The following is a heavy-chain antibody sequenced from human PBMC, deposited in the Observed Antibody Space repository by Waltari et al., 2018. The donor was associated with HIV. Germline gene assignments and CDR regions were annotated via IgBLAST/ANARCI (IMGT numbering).Heavy chain of an antibody. CDR3: ARHETGGARKAFDI. CDR1: GYSISRYY. D-gene: IGHD1-26*01. Sequence: QVQLQESGPGLVKPSETLSLTCTVSGYSISRYYWSWIRPPPGKGLEWIGYIYYSGSTNYNPSLKSRVTVSVDTSKNQFSLNLSSVTAADTAVYYCARHETGGARKAFDIWGQGTMVTVSS. V-gene: IGHV4-59*08. CDR2: IYYSGST. J-gene: IGHJ3*02.